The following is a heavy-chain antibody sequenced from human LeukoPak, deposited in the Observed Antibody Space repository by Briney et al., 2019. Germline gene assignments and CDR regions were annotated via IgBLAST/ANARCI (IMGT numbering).Heavy chain of an antibody. CDR3: AKAPKTTRLAYCSSTSCYEEYFQH. CDR1: GFTFSTYW. J-gene: IGHJ1*01. V-gene: IGHV3-74*01. Sequence: GGSLRLSCAASGFTFSTYWMHWVRQDPGKGLVWVSRISSDASITSYADPVKGRFTISRDNAKNTLYLQMNSLRAEDTAVYYCAKAPKTTRLAYCSSTSCYEEYFQHWGQGTLVTVSS. D-gene: IGHD2-2*01. CDR2: ISSDASIT.